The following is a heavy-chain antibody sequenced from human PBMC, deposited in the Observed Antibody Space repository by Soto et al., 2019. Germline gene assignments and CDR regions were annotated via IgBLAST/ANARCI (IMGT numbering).Heavy chain of an antibody. D-gene: IGHD4-17*01. V-gene: IGHV4-30-4*01. CDR3: ARAPPYGDYDY. CDR1: GGSISSGDYY. J-gene: IGHJ4*02. Sequence: SETLSLTCTVSGGSISSGDYYWSWIRQPPGKGLEWIGYIYYSGSTYYNPSLKSRVTISVDTSKNQFSLKLSSVTAADTAVYYCARAPPYGDYDYWGQGTLVTVSS. CDR2: IYYSGST.